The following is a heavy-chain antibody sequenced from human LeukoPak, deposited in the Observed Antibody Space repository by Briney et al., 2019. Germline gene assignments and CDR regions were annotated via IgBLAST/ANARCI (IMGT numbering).Heavy chain of an antibody. CDR2: ISWNSGSI. Sequence: GRSLRLSCAASGFTFDDYAMHWVRQAPGKGLEWVSGISWNSGSIGYADSVEGRFTISRDNAKNSLYLQMNSLRAEDTALYYCAKSESMDYFDYWGQGTLVTVSS. J-gene: IGHJ4*02. CDR1: GFTFDDYA. D-gene: IGHD5-24*01. V-gene: IGHV3-9*01. CDR3: AKSESMDYFDY.